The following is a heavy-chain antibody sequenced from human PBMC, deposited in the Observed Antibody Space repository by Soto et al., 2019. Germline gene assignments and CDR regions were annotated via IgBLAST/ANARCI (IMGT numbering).Heavy chain of an antibody. CDR3: AREKVGTAPED. V-gene: IGHV3-33*01. CDR1: GFTFSTYV. Sequence: QMQLVESGGGVVQPGKSLRLSCVASGFTFSTYVLHWVRQAPGKGLEWVACIWNDGTSIFYGDSVKGRFTISRDNSENTFHLQMNSLRAEDTAVYFCAREKVGTAPEDWGQGTPVTVSS. CDR2: IWNDGTSI. D-gene: IGHD1-26*01. J-gene: IGHJ4*02.